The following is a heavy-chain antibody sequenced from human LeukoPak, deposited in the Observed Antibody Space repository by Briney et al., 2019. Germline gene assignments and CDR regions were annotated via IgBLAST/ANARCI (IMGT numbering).Heavy chain of an antibody. D-gene: IGHD3-16*01. J-gene: IGHJ1*01. CDR3: AKVSHPLHPGWGEQPPPPPYFQH. Sequence: GGSLRLSCAASGFTFSSYGMHWVRQAPGKGLEWVAVISYDGSNKYYADSVKGRFTISRDNSKNTLYLQMNSLRAEDTAVYYCAKVSHPLHPGWGEQPPPPPYFQHWGQGTLVTVSS. CDR2: ISYDGSNK. V-gene: IGHV3-30*18. CDR1: GFTFSSYG.